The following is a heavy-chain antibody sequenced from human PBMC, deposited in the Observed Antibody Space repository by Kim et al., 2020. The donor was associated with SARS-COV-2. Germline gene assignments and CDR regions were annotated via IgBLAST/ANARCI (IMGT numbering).Heavy chain of an antibody. Sequence: GGSLRLSCAASGFTVNSDYMNWVRQAPGKGLEWVSFIYSSITTNTYYADSVKGRFTISRDTSKNMLFLEMNSLRAEDTAVYYCERGLYYGMDVWGQGTTVVVSS. CDR3: ERGLYYGMDV. J-gene: IGHJ6*02. V-gene: IGHV3-53*01. CDR1: GFTVNSDY. CDR2: IYSSITT.